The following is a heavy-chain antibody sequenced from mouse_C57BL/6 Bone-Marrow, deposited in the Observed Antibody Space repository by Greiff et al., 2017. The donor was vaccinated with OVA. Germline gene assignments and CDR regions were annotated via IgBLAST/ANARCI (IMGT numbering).Heavy chain of an antibody. V-gene: IGHV1-81*01. J-gene: IGHJ4*01. CDR3: ARWWITTVVDYYAMDY. Sequence: VQLQQSGAELARPGASVKLSCKASGYTFTSYGISWVKQRTGQGLEWIGEIYPRSGNTYYNEKFKGKATLTADKSSSTAYMELRSLTSEDSAVYFCARWWITTVVDYYAMDYWGQGTSVTVSS. D-gene: IGHD1-1*01. CDR1: GYTFTSYG. CDR2: IYPRSGNT.